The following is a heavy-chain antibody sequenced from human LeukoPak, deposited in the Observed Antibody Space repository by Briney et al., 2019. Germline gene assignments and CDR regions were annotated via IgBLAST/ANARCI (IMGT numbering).Heavy chain of an antibody. CDR1: GFTFSSYG. CDR2: IWYDGSNK. CDR3: ARDRGGSGSYFDY. D-gene: IGHD3-10*01. V-gene: IGHV3-33*01. Sequence: GGSLRLSCAASGFTFSSYGMHWVRQAPGKGLEWVAVIWYDGSNKYYADSVKGRFTISRDNSKNTLYLQMNSLRAEDTAVYYCARDRGGSGSYFDYWGQGTLVTVSS. J-gene: IGHJ4*02.